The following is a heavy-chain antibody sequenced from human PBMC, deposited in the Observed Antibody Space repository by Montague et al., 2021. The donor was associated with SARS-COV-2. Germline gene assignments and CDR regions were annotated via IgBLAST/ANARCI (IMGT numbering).Heavy chain of an antibody. CDR3: VRHPHYDGLNGPPDF. V-gene: IGHV4-4*02. J-gene: IGHJ4*02. Sequence: SETLSLTCVVSGDSISTDNWWTWVRLPPGKGLEWVGEIYHTGSTKYKPSLKSRVSMSVDKSWNQFSLRLTCVTAADTAFYYCVRHPHYDGLNGPPDFWDQGTLVTVSS. CDR2: IYHTGST. D-gene: IGHD3-9*01. CDR1: GDSISTDNW.